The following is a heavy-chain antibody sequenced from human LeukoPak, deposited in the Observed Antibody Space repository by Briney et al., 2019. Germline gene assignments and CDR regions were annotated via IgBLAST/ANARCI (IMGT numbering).Heavy chain of an antibody. CDR3: ARVGIEQQLGIDY. Sequence: SETLSLTCTVSGGSISSGGYYWSWIRQPPGKGLEWIGYIYHSGSTYYNPSLKSRVTISVDRSKNLFSLKLSSVTAADTAVYYCARVGIEQQLGIDYWDQGTLVTVSS. D-gene: IGHD6-13*01. V-gene: IGHV4-30-2*01. CDR1: GGSISSGGYY. CDR2: IYHSGST. J-gene: IGHJ4*02.